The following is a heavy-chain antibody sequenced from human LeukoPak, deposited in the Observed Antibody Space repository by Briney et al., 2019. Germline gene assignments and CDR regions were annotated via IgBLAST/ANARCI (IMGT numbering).Heavy chain of an antibody. CDR2: ISSSSYI. CDR1: GFTFSSYS. V-gene: IGHV3-21*01. J-gene: IGHJ4*02. D-gene: IGHD3-22*01. CDR3: ARDRRYYYDSSQLDY. Sequence: PGGSLRLSCAASGFTFSSYSMNWVRQAPGKGLEWVSSISSSSYIYYADSVKGRFTISRDNAKNSLYLQMNSLRAEDTAVYYCARDRRYYYDSSQLDYWGQGTLVTVSS.